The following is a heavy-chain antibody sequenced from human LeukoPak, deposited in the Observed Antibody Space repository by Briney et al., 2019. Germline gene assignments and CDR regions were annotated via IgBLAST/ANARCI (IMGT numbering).Heavy chain of an antibody. D-gene: IGHD2-2*02. CDR1: GFSFSKYW. CDR2: IKEDGTYT. J-gene: IGHJ1*01. V-gene: IGHV3-74*01. Sequence: GGSLRLSCAASGFSFSKYWMHWVRQTPGEGLVWVSRIKEDGTYTSYADSVKGRFTISRDNAKNTLDLHMNSLRAEDTAVYYCAREGEYCDSATCYKYFQDWGQGTLVTVSS. CDR3: AREGEYCDSATCYKYFQD.